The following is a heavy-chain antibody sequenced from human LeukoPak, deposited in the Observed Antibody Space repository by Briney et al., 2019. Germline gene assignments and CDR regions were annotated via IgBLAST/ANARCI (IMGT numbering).Heavy chain of an antibody. CDR1: GFTFNNYA. D-gene: IGHD6-19*01. J-gene: IGHJ4*02. CDR3: AKTTTGYSSGRYPGWPVDY. Sequence: PGGSLRLSCAASGFTFNNYAVSWVRQAPGKGLEWVSAISGSGGGTYYADSVKGRFTISRDNSENTLYLQISSLSTEDTAVYYCAKTTTGYSSGRYPGWPVDYWGQGTLVSVSS. CDR2: ISGSGGGT. V-gene: IGHV3-23*01.